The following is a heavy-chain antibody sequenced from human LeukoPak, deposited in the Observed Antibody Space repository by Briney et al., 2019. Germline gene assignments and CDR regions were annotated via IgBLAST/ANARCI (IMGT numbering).Heavy chain of an antibody. CDR2: IYHSGGT. J-gene: IGHJ3*02. CDR3: ARQQWFGEFPNAFDI. CDR1: GGSISSSNW. Sequence: PSGTLSLTCAVSGGSISSSNWWSWVRQPPGKGLEWIGEIYHSGGTNYNPSLKSRVTISVDKSKNQFSLKLSSVTAADTAVYYCARQQWFGEFPNAFDIWGQGTMVTVSS. D-gene: IGHD3-10*01. V-gene: IGHV4-4*02.